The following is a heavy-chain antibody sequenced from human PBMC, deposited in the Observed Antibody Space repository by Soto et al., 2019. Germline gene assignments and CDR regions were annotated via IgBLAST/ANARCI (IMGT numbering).Heavy chain of an antibody. CDR1: GYIFTSYW. J-gene: IGHJ4*02. CDR3: ARLPVLSLVAVWGFDY. V-gene: IGHV5-10-1*01. Sequence: GASPKISCTLSGYIFTSYWISSLRQMPGKGLECMGIIDPTDSYTDYSPSFQGHVTISVDKSINTAYLQWSSLKASDSAMYYCARLPVLSLVAVWGFDYWGVGLRVTVYS. D-gene: IGHD3-16*01. CDR2: IDPTDSYT.